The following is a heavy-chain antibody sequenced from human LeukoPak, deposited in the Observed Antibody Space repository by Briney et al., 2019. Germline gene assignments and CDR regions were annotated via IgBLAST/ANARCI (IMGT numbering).Heavy chain of an antibody. CDR1: GGSFSGYY. D-gene: IGHD6-19*01. Sequence: SETLSLTCAVYGGSFSGYYWSWIRQPPGKGLEWIGEINHSGSTNYNPSLKSRVTISVDTSRNQFSLKLSSVTAADTAVYYCARWYSSGWAFDYWGQGTLVTVSS. CDR2: INHSGST. J-gene: IGHJ4*02. V-gene: IGHV4-34*01. CDR3: ARWYSSGWAFDY.